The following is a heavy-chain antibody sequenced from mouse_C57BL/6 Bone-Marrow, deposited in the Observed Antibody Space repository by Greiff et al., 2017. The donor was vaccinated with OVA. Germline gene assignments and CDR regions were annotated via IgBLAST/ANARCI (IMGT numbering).Heavy chain of an antibody. Sequence: EVQLVESGGGLVKPGGSLKLSCAASGFTFSSYAMSWVRQTPEKRLEWVATISDGGSYTYYPDNVKGRFTISRDHAKNNLYLQMSHLKSEDTAMYYCARDKGYFDVWGTGTTVTVSS. D-gene: IGHD1-3*01. J-gene: IGHJ1*03. CDR3: ARDKGYFDV. CDR1: GFTFSSYA. V-gene: IGHV5-4*01. CDR2: ISDGGSYT.